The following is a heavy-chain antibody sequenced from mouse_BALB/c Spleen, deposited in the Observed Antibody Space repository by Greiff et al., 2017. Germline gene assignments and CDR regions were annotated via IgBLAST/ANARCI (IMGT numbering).Heavy chain of an antibody. V-gene: IGHV5-6-3*01. CDR2: INSNGGST. CDR1: GFTFSSYG. CDR3: ARDRVVCDY. Sequence: EVKLVESGGGLVQPGGSLKLSCAASGFTFSSYGMSWVRQTPDKRLELVATINSNGGSTYYPDSVKGRFTISRDNAKNTLYLQMSSLKSEDTAMYYCARDRVVCDYWGQGTTLTVSS. J-gene: IGHJ2*01. D-gene: IGHD1-1*01.